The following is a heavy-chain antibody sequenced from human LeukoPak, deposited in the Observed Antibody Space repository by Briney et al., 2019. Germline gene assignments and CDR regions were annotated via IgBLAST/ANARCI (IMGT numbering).Heavy chain of an antibody. CDR3: AKAPSWGDGYNFDYYYYYMDV. CDR2: IRYEGSNK. Sequence: GGPLRLSCAASGFTFSSYGMHWVRQAPGKGLEWVAFIRYEGSNKYYADSVKGRFTISRDNSKNTLYLQMNSLRDEDTAVYYCAKAPSWGDGYNFDYYYYYMDVWGNGTTVTVSS. D-gene: IGHD5-24*01. V-gene: IGHV3-30*02. CDR1: GFTFSSYG. J-gene: IGHJ6*03.